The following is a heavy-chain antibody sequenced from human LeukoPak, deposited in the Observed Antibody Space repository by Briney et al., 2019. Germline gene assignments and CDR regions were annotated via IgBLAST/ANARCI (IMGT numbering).Heavy chain of an antibody. Sequence: GGSLRLSCAASGFTFSSYAMHWVRQAPGKGLEWVAVISYDGSNKYYADSVKGRFTISRDNSKNTLYLQMNSLRAEDTAVYYCARDLPYLYDSGGYYQVSYAFDIWGQGTMVSVSS. J-gene: IGHJ3*02. CDR1: GFTFSSYA. V-gene: IGHV3-30*04. D-gene: IGHD3-22*01. CDR2: ISYDGSNK. CDR3: ARDLPYLYDSGGYYQVSYAFDI.